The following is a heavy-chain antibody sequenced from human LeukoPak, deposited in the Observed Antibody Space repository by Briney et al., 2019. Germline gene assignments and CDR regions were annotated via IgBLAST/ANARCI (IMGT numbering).Heavy chain of an antibody. V-gene: IGHV3-74*03. D-gene: IGHD3-10*02. Sequence: GGYLRLSCEASGFTFSCYWMHWVRQVPGKGLMWVSGINTDGSETTYADSVKGRFTISRDNAKNSLYLQMNSLRAEDTAGYYCAELGITLIGGVWGKGTTVTISS. CDR3: AELGITLIGGV. CDR1: GFTFSCYW. J-gene: IGHJ6*01. CDR2: INTDGSET.